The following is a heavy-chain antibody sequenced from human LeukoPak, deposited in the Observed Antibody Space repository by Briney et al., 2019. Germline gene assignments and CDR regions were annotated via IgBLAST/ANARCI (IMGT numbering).Heavy chain of an antibody. Sequence: GGSLRLSCAASGFTFSSYAMHWVRQAPGKGLEWVAVISYDGNNKYSADSVKGRFTISRDNSKNTLYLQMNSLRAEDTAVYYCARERYFDYWGQGTLVTVSS. CDR3: ARERYFDY. CDR1: GFTFSSYA. CDR2: ISYDGNNK. J-gene: IGHJ4*02. V-gene: IGHV3-30-3*01.